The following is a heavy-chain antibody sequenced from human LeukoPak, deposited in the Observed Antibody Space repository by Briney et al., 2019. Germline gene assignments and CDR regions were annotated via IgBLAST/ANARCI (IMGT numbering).Heavy chain of an antibody. CDR3: ARTYYDILTGYNPYFDY. Sequence: GGSLRLSCAASGFTFSSYGMHWVRQAPGKGLEWVAVISYDGSNKYYADSVKGRFTISRDNSKNTLYLQMNSLRAEDTAVYYSARTYYDILTGYNPYFDYWGQGILVTVSS. D-gene: IGHD3-9*01. V-gene: IGHV3-30*03. CDR2: ISYDGSNK. CDR1: GFTFSSYG. J-gene: IGHJ4*02.